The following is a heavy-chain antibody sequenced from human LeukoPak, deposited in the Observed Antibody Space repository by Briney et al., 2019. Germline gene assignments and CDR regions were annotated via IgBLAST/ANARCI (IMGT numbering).Heavy chain of an antibody. CDR1: GFTLTGHY. J-gene: IGHJ5*02. Sequence: GASMKVSCKTSGFTLTGHYMHWLRQAPGQGLEWMGWSNANTGVTHYAVKFQGRVTITRDTSISTVYMDLSSLQSDDTAVYYCARDPDYYVANWFDPWGQGTLVTVSS. CDR3: ARDPDYYVANWFDP. V-gene: IGHV1-2*02. D-gene: IGHD3-22*01. CDR2: SNANTGVT.